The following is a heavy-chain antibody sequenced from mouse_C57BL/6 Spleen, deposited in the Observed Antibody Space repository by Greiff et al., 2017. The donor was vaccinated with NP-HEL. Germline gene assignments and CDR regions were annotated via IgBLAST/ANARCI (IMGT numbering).Heavy chain of an antibody. D-gene: IGHD2-3*01. V-gene: IGHV5-17*01. Sequence: VQLQQSGGGLVKPGGSLKLSCAASGFTFTDYGMHWVRQAPEKGLEWVAYISSGSSTIYYADTVKGRFTISRDKAKNTLFLQMTSLRSEDTAMYYCAREDGPFDVWGTGTTVTVSS. CDR1: GFTFTDYG. CDR3: AREDGPFDV. J-gene: IGHJ1*03. CDR2: ISSGSSTI.